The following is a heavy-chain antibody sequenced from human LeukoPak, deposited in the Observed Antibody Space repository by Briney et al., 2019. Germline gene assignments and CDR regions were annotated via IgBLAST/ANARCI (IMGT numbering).Heavy chain of an antibody. V-gene: IGHV4-38-2*02. CDR1: GYSISSGYF. J-gene: IGHJ5*02. CDR3: ARTVGITMVRGVIWLFDP. Sequence: SETLSLTCTVSGYSISSGYFWGWIRHPPGKGLEWIGSIYHSGSTYYNPPLKSRVTISVDTSKNQSSLKVSSVTAPDPAVYYCARTVGITMVRGVIWLFDPWGQGTLVTLPS. D-gene: IGHD3-10*01. CDR2: IYHSGST.